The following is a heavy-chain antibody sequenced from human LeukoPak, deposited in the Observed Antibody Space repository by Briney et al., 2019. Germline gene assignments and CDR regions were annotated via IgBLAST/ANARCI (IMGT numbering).Heavy chain of an antibody. D-gene: IGHD5-18*01. J-gene: IGHJ4*02. Sequence: GGSLRLSCAVSGLTFSSSWMDWVRQAPGKGLEWVASINPEGSEKYSADSVKGRFTISRDNAKNSLYLQMDSLRVEDTAFYYCARALAYSRLDYWGQGMLVTVSS. CDR2: INPEGSEK. V-gene: IGHV3-7*01. CDR3: ARALAYSRLDY. CDR1: GLTFSSSW.